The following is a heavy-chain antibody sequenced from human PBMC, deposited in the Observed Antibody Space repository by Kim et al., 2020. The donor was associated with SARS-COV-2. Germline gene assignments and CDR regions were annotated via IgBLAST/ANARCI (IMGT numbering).Heavy chain of an antibody. D-gene: IGHD3-10*01. V-gene: IGHV1-3*01. J-gene: IGHJ6*02. Sequence: ASVKVSCKASGYTFTSYAMHWVRQAPGQRLEWMGWINAGNGNTKYSQKFQGRVTITRDTSASTAYMELSSLRSEDTAVYYCARGVSYGSGSYYYYYYGMDVWGQGTTVTVSS. CDR1: GYTFTSYA. CDR2: INAGNGNT. CDR3: ARGVSYGSGSYYYYYYGMDV.